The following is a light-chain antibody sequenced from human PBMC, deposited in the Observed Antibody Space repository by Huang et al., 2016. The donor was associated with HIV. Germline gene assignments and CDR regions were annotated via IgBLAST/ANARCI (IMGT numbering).Light chain of an antibody. CDR2: DAS. J-gene: IGKJ4*01. CDR1: QGLANY. V-gene: IGKV3-11*01. CDR3: QQRGNWQLT. Sequence: EIVLTQSPATLSLSPGERATLSCRASQGLANYLAWYQQKPGQSPMLLIYDASNRATGTPARFSGSGSGTDFTLTISSLEPEDFAVYYCQQRGNWQLTFGGGTKVEIK.